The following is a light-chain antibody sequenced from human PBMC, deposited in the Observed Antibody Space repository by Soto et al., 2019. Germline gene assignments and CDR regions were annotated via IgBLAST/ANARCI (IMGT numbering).Light chain of an antibody. CDR1: QSVSSSY. CDR3: QQSYSTPWT. Sequence: EIVLTQSPGTLSLSPGERATLSCRASQSVSSSYLAWYQQKPGQAPRLLIYGASSRATGIPDRFSGSGSGTHFTLTISSLQPEDFATYYCQQSYSTPWTFGQGTKVDIK. J-gene: IGKJ1*01. V-gene: IGKV3-20*01. CDR2: GAS.